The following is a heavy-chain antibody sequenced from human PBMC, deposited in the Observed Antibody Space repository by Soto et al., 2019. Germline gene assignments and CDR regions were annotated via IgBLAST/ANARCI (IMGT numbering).Heavy chain of an antibody. J-gene: IGHJ4*02. CDR3: AHRRVRDSSGENFDS. V-gene: IGHV2-5*02. Sequence: QITLKESGPTLVKPTQTLTLTCTFSGFSLNTNAVGVAWIRQPPGKALEWLALLYWDDDKRYSPSLKSRLTTTTDTSKNQVVLTMINMDPEDTATYYCAHRRVRDSSGENFDSWGQGTLVTVSS. CDR2: LYWDDDK. D-gene: IGHD6-19*01. CDR1: GFSLNTNAVG.